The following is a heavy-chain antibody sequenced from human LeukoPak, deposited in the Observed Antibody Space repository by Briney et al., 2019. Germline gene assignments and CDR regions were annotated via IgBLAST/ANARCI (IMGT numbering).Heavy chain of an antibody. CDR3: VSPRSGVGIDY. CDR1: GYSFTSYW. Sequence: GESLKISCKGSGYSFTSYWIGWVRQMPGKGLEWMGIIYPRDSDTRYSPSFQGQVTISADKSIFTAYLQWSSLKASDTAMYYCVSPRSGVGIDYWGQGTLVTVSS. CDR2: IYPRDSDT. V-gene: IGHV5-51*01. D-gene: IGHD3-10*01. J-gene: IGHJ4*02.